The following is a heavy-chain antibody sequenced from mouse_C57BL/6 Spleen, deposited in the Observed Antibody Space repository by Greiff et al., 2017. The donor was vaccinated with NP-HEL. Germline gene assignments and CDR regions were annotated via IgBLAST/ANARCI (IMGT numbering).Heavy chain of an antibody. V-gene: IGHV1-15*01. CDR1: GYTFTDYE. CDR3: TKVSTLYGSSHYFDY. D-gene: IGHD1-1*01. J-gene: IGHJ2*01. Sequence: VQLQESGAELVRPGASVTLSCKASGYTFTDYEMHWVKQTPVHGLEWIGAIDPETGGTAYNQKFKGKAILTADKSSSTAYMELRSLTSEDSAVYYCTKVSTLYGSSHYFDYWGQGTTLTVSS. CDR2: IDPETGGT.